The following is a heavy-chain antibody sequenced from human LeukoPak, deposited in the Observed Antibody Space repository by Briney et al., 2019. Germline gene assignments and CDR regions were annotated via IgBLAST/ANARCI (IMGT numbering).Heavy chain of an antibody. CDR2: NNPNSGGT. CDR1: GYTFTGYY. Sequence: ASVKVSCKASGYTFTGYYMHWVRQAPGQGLEWMGWNNPNSGGTNYAQKFQGWVTMTRDTSISTAYMELSRLRSDDTAVYYCARDSYYSGSYWDYWGQGTLVTVSS. V-gene: IGHV1-2*04. J-gene: IGHJ4*02. D-gene: IGHD1-26*01. CDR3: ARDSYYSGSYWDY.